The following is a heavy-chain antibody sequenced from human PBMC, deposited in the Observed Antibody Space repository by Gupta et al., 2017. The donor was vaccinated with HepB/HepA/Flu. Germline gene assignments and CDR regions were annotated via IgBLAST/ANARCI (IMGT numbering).Heavy chain of an antibody. CDR3: ARDTFYNLDY. Sequence: EVQLVESGGGLVQPGGSRRLSCAASGFPCSDHWMTWVRQAPGKGLEWVANIKVDGSEKYDVDSVKGRFTISRDNAKNSLYLQMSSLRAEDTAVYFCARDTFYNLDYWGLGTLVTVSS. CDR1: GFPCSDHW. D-gene: IGHD2/OR15-2a*01. J-gene: IGHJ4*02. CDR2: IKVDGSEK. V-gene: IGHV3-7*01.